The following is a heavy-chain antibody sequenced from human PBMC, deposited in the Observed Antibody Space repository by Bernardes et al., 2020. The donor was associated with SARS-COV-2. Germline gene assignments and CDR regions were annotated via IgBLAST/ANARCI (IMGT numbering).Heavy chain of an antibody. D-gene: IGHD2-2*01. CDR1: GGSISSYY. J-gene: IGHJ4*02. CDR2: IYYSGST. CDR3: ARHLARSTSCYDY. V-gene: IGHV4-59*08. Sequence: SEPLSLTCTVSGGSISSYYWSWIRQPPGKGLEWISYIYYSGSTNYNPSLKSRVTISVDTSKNQFSLRLSSVTAADTAVYYCARHLARSTSCYDYWGQGTLVTVSA.